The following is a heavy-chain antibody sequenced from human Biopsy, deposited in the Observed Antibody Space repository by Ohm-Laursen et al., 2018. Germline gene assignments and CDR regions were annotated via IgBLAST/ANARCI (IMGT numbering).Heavy chain of an antibody. CDR2: INPDSGGT. V-gene: IGHV1-2*02. D-gene: IGHD3-16*01. CDR1: GHAFIGSY. CDR3: AKPSGGVSTIEFDP. J-gene: IGHJ5*02. Sequence: GSSEKVSCKASGHAFIGSYIHWVRQAPGQGLEWTGWINPDSGGTHYAQTFQGRVTMTRDTSVTTAYMQLSSLTSDDTALYYCAKPSGGVSTIEFDPWGQGTQAIVSS.